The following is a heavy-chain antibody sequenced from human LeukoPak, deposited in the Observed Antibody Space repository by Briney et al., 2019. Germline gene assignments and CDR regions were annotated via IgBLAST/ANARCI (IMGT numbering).Heavy chain of an antibody. D-gene: IGHD3-9*01. J-gene: IGHJ5*02. Sequence: GSLRLSCAASGFTFSSYWMHWVRQAPGKGLVWVSRINSDGSSTTYADSVKGRFTISRDNAKNTLYLQMNSLRAEDTAVYYCARGAILTGFYRFGPWGQGALVTVSS. CDR1: GFTFSSYW. CDR2: INSDGSST. CDR3: ARGAILTGFYRFGP. V-gene: IGHV3-74*01.